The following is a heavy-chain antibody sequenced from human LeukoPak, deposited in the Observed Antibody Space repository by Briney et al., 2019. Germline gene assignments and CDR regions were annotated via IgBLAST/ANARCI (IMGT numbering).Heavy chain of an antibody. CDR1: GGTFTSYA. CDR3: ARGARSGYDSPVDY. D-gene: IGHD5-12*01. Sequence: SVKVSCKASGGTFTSYAISWVRQAPGQGLEWMGGIIPIFGTANYAQKFQGRVTITTDESTSTAYMELSSLRSEDTAVYYCARGARSGYDSPVDYWGQGTLVTVSS. J-gene: IGHJ4*02. CDR2: IIPIFGTA. V-gene: IGHV1-69*05.